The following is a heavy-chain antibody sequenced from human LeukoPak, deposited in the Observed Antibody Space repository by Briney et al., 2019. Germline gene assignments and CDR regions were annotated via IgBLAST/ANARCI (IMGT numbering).Heavy chain of an antibody. CDR2: IYVSGST. D-gene: IGHD3-10*01. V-gene: IGHV4-4*07. J-gene: IGHJ4*02. Sequence: SETLSLTCTVSGGSINNYFWSWIRQPAGKKLEWIGRIYVSGSTNYNPSLKSRVTMSVDTSKNQFSMKLSSVTAADTAVYYCARVSWPPGSSWYYFDYWGQGTLVTVTS. CDR3: ARVSWPPGSSWYYFDY. CDR1: GGSINNYF.